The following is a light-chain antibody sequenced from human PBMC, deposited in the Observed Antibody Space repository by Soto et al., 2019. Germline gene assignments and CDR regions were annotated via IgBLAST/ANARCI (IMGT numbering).Light chain of an antibody. J-gene: IGLJ1*01. V-gene: IGLV2-14*01. CDR2: DVT. CDR3: SSYKSSSTYV. Sequence: QSVLTQPASVSGSPGQSIAISCTGTSSDVGGYNYVSWYQQHPGKAPKLIIYDVTNRPSGVSNRFSGSKSGNTASLTISGLQAGDEADYYCSSYKSSSTYVFGTGTKVTVL. CDR1: SSDVGGYNY.